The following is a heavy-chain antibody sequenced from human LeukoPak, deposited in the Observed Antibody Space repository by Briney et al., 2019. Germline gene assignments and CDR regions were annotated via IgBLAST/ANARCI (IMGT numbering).Heavy chain of an antibody. CDR3: ASARDDTHYYYYYGMDV. J-gene: IGHJ6*02. Sequence: ASVKVSCTASGGTFSSYAISWVRQAPGQGLEWMGGIIPIFGTANYAQKFQGRVTITADESTSTAYMELSSLRSEDTAVYYCASARDDTHYYYYYGMDVWGQGTTVTVSS. CDR2: IIPIFGTA. V-gene: IGHV1-69*13. CDR1: GGTFSSYA. D-gene: IGHD1-1*01.